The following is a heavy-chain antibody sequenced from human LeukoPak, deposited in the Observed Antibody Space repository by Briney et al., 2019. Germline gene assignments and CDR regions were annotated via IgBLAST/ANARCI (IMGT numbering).Heavy chain of an antibody. CDR1: GGSISSYY. V-gene: IGHV4-59*01. J-gene: IGHJ5*02. D-gene: IGHD1-1*01. CDR2: IYYSGST. Sequence: PSKTLSLTCTVSGGSISSYYWSWIRQPPGKGLEWIGYIYYSGSTNYNPSLKSRVTISVDTSKNQFSLKLSSVTAADTAVYYCARGGSTGTNLNWVDPWGQGTLVTVSS. CDR3: ARGGSTGTNLNWVDP.